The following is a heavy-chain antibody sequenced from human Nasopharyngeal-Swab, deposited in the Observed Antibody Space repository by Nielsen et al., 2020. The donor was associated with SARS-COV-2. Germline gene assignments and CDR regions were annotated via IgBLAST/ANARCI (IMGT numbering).Heavy chain of an antibody. J-gene: IGHJ3*02. CDR1: GGSISSYY. V-gene: IGHV4-59*01. Sequence: SETLSLTCTVSGGSISSYYWSWIRQPPGKGLEWIGYIYYSGSTNCNPSLKSRVTISVDTSKNQFSLKLSSVTAADTAVYYCARGRRGVTIFGVVIEDAFDIWGQGTMVTVSS. CDR2: IYYSGST. D-gene: IGHD3-3*01. CDR3: ARGRRGVTIFGVVIEDAFDI.